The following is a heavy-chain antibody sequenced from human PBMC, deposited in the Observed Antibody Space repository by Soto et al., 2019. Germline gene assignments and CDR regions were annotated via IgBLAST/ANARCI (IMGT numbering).Heavy chain of an antibody. CDR3: AKGDYGDYVELFDY. Sequence: QVQLVQSGAEVKKPGSSVKVSCKASGGTFSSYTINWVRQAPGQGLEWMGGIIPIFGTPIYAQKFQGRATMTADESTSTAYMELSSLRSEDTAVYYCAKGDYGDYVELFDYWGQGTLVTVSS. CDR1: GGTFSSYT. CDR2: IIPIFGTP. V-gene: IGHV1-69*01. D-gene: IGHD4-17*01. J-gene: IGHJ4*02.